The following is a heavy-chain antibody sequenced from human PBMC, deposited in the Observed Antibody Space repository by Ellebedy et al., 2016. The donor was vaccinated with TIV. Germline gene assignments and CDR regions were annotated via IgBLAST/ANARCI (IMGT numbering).Heavy chain of an antibody. CDR2: ISSSSSTI. Sequence: GESLKISCAASGFTFSSYSMNWVRQAPGKGLEWVSYISSSSSTIYYADSVKGRFTISRDNAKNSLYLQMNSLRAEDTAVYYCARDCPESCTGPPEGYWGQGTLVTVSS. J-gene: IGHJ4*02. D-gene: IGHD1-14*01. V-gene: IGHV3-48*01. CDR1: GFTFSSYS. CDR3: ARDCPESCTGPPEGY.